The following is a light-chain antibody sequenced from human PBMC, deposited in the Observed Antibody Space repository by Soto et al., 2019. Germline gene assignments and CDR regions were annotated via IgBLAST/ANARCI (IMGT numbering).Light chain of an antibody. Sequence: EIVMTQSPATLSVSQGEGVTLSCRASQNIRSKLAWYQQKPGQAPRLLISGASTRATGIPVRFSGSGSGTEFALAISSLQSEDFAVYYCQQYENWPSITFGQGTRLEIK. J-gene: IGKJ5*01. CDR1: QNIRSK. CDR2: GAS. CDR3: QQYENWPSIT. V-gene: IGKV3-15*01.